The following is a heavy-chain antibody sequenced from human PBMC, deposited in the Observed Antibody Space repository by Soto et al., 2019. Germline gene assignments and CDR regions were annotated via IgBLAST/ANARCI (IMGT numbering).Heavy chain of an antibody. D-gene: IGHD3-10*01. V-gene: IGHV3-9*01. CDR1: GFRFEDYA. J-gene: IGHJ6*02. CDR3: EKDHYGSAIYGMDV. Sequence: EVQLVESGGGLVQPGRSLRLSCAASGFRFEDYAMHWVRQSPGKGLEWVSGIPWDSDIKGSADSVTGRFTISRDNGKTALYLQINSLRPEDTALYYCEKDHYGSAIYGMDVWGQGTTVTVSS. CDR2: IPWDSDIK.